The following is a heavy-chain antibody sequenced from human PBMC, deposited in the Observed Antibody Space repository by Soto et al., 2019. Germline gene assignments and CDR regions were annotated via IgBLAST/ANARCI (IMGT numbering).Heavy chain of an antibody. CDR2: ISSSGSTI. J-gene: IGHJ4*02. Sequence: PGGSLRLSCAASGFTFSGYYMSWIRQAPGKGLEWVSYISSSGSTIYYADSVKGRFTISRDNAKNSLYLQMNSLRAEDTAVYYCARVYYYDSSGYDGWGQGTLVTVSS. D-gene: IGHD3-22*01. CDR1: GFTFSGYY. V-gene: IGHV3-11*01. CDR3: ARVYYYDSSGYDG.